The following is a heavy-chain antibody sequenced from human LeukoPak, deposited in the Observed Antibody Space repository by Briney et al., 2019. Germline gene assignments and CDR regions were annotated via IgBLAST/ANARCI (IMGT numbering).Heavy chain of an antibody. J-gene: IGHJ6*03. Sequence: SQTLSLTCTVSGASISSGSYYWSWIRQPAGKGLEWIGRIYTSGNTNYNPSLKSRVAISIGTSKNQFSLKLSSVTAADTAVYYCAREPADPGHLVVLAVVGCMDVWGNGTTVTVSS. CDR3: AREPADPGHLVVLAVVGCMDV. V-gene: IGHV4-61*02. D-gene: IGHD2-21*01. CDR1: GASISSGSYY. CDR2: IYTSGNT.